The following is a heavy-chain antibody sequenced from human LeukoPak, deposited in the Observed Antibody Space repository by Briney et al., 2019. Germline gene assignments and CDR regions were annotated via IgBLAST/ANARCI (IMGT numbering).Heavy chain of an antibody. CDR1: GVTFSSYA. J-gene: IGHJ4*02. CDR2: ISGSGGST. V-gene: IGHV3-23*01. CDR3: AKDRVDY. Sequence: GGSLSLSCAASGVTFSSYAFSWVRKPPGKGMEWVSAISGSGGSTYYADSVKGRFTISRDNSKNTLYLQMNSLRAEDTAVYYCAKDRVDYWGQGTLVTVSS.